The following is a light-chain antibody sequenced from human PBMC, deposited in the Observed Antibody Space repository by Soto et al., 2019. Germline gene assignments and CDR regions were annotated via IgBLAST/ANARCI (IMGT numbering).Light chain of an antibody. CDR2: GAS. CDR3: QQYNSSPRT. V-gene: IGKV3-20*01. CDR1: QSVSSNF. J-gene: IGKJ1*01. Sequence: EIVLTQSPGTLSLSPGERATLSCRASQSVSSNFLAWYQQKPGQAPRLLIDGASTRATGIPDRFSGSGSGTDFTLNVSRLEPEDFEVYYCQQYNSSPRTFGQGTKFEIK.